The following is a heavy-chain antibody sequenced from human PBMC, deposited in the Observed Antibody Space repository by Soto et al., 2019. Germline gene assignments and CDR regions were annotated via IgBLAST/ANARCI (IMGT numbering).Heavy chain of an antibody. Sequence: GGSLRLSCAASGFTFSNYGMHWVRQAPGKGLEWVAVISYDGSDKYYADSVKGRFTISRDNSKNTVFLQMNSLRGEDTAVYYCAKEGESSHFQFDYWGQGTLVTVSS. V-gene: IGHV3-30*18. CDR2: ISYDGSDK. D-gene: IGHD3-22*01. CDR1: GFTFSNYG. CDR3: AKEGESSHFQFDY. J-gene: IGHJ4*02.